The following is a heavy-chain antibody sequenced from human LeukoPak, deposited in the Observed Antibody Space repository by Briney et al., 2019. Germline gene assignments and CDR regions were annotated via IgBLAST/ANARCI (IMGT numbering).Heavy chain of an antibody. D-gene: IGHD3-22*01. V-gene: IGHV3-23*01. CDR3: AKQGYYDSSGTPDY. Sequence: GGSLRLPCAASGFTSSSYAMSWVRQAPGKGLEWVSAISGSGGSTYYADSVKGRFTISRDNSKNTLYLQMNSLRAEDTAVYYCAKQGYYDSSGTPDYWGQGTLVTVSS. J-gene: IGHJ4*02. CDR2: ISGSGGST. CDR1: GFTSSSYA.